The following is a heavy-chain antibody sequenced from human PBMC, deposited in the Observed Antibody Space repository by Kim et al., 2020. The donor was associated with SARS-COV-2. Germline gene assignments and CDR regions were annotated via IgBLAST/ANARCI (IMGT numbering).Heavy chain of an antibody. CDR2: IKSKTDGGTT. V-gene: IGHV3-15*01. D-gene: IGHD6-19*01. J-gene: IGHJ6*02. CDR3: TTAETSIAVAGTMDYYYGMDV. Sequence: GGSLRLSCAASGFTFSNAWMSWVRQAPGKGLEWVGRIKSKTDGGTTDYAAPVKGRFTISRDDSKNTLYLQMNSLKTEDTAVYYCTTAETSIAVAGTMDYYYGMDVWGQGTTVTVSS. CDR1: GFTFSNAW.